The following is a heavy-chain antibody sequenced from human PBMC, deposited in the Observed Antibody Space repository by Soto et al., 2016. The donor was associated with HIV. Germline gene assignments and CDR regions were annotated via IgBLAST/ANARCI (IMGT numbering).Heavy chain of an antibody. CDR3: LYGSGSYDLLGPLDY. J-gene: IGHJ4*02. CDR2: IRSKANSYAT. Sequence: EVQLVESGGGLVQPGGSLKLSCAASGFTFSGSAMHWVRQASGKGLEWVGRIRSKANSYATAYAASVKGRFTISRDDSKNTAYLQMNSLKTEDTAVYYCLYGSGSYDLLGPLDYWGQGTLVTVSS. V-gene: IGHV3-73*01. D-gene: IGHD3-10*01. CDR1: GFTFSGSA.